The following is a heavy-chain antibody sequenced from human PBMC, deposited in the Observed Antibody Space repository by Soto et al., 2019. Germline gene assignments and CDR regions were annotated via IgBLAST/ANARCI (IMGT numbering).Heavy chain of an antibody. J-gene: IGHJ6*02. CDR2: INPKSGGT. CDR1: GYSFTDYH. D-gene: IGHD2-8*01. Sequence: QVQLVQSGAEVKKPGASVKVSCKASGYSFTDYHIHWVRQAPGQGLEWLGRINPKSGGTSNAQKCQGAVTMTPDPSIIATSRELTRLTSDDTAIYYCARGDSTDCSNGVCSFFYNHNMDVWGQGTTVTVSS. V-gene: IGHV1-2*06. CDR3: ARGDSTDCSNGVCSFFYNHNMDV.